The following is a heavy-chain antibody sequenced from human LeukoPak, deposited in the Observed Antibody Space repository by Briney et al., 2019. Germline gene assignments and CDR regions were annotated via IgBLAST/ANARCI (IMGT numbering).Heavy chain of an antibody. CDR2: ITGSSDYI. CDR1: GFTFDDYG. D-gene: IGHD3-10*01. V-gene: IGHV3-21*01. Sequence: GGSLRLSCAASGFTFDDYGMSWVRQAPGKGLEWVSCITGSSDYIFYADSVRGRFTISRDNATNPLFLQMNSLRAEDTAVYYCAKFKGHYGDSEYYFDSWGQGTLVTVSS. CDR3: AKFKGHYGDSEYYFDS. J-gene: IGHJ4*02.